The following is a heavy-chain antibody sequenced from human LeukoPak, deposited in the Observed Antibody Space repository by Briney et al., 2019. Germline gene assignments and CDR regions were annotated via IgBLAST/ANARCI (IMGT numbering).Heavy chain of an antibody. V-gene: IGHV4-34*01. Sequence: SETLSLTCAVYGGSLSAYYWTWLRQPPGKGLEWIGEINHGGSTNYNPSLKSRVTISVDTSKNQFSLKLSSVTAADTAVYYCARYLDYGGNSRVFQHWGQGTLVTVSS. CDR3: ARYLDYGGNSRVFQH. CDR2: INHGGST. D-gene: IGHD4-23*01. J-gene: IGHJ1*01. CDR1: GGSLSAYY.